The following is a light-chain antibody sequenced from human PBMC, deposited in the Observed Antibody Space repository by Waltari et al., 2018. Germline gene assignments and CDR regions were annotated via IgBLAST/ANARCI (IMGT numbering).Light chain of an antibody. Sequence: DIRMTQSPSSLSASVGDRVTITCRASQNINNYLNWYQQKPGKAPKLLIYAASTLQSAVPSRFSGSGSVTDFTLTISSLQPEDFATYYCQQSSSSPWYTFGQGTKLEI. CDR3: QQSSSSPWYT. J-gene: IGKJ2*01. V-gene: IGKV1-39*01. CDR2: AAS. CDR1: QNINNY.